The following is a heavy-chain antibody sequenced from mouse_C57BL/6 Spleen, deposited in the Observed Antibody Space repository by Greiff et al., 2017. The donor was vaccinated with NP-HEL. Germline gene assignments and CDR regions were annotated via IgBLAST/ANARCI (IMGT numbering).Heavy chain of an antibody. D-gene: IGHD1-1*01. CDR1: GYTFTSYW. CDR3: ARWSYYYGSSYGYFDV. J-gene: IGHJ1*03. CDR2: IYPSDSET. Sequence: QVQLQQPGAELVRPGSSVKLSCKASGYTFTSYWMDWVKQRPGQGLEWIGNIYPSDSETHYNQQFKDKATLTVDKSSSTAYMQLSSLTSEDSAVYYCARWSYYYGSSYGYFDVWGTGTTVTVSS. V-gene: IGHV1-61*01.